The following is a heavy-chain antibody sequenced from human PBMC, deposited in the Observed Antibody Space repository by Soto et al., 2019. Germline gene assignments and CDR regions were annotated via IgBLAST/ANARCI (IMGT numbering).Heavy chain of an antibody. CDR2: ISAYNGNT. V-gene: IGHV1-18*01. D-gene: IGHD3-3*01. CDR3: ARVLLGVIRCLEWFPPGYFDY. CDR1: GYTFTSYG. Sequence: ASVKVSCKASGYTFTSYGISWVRQAPGQGLEWMGWISAYNGNTNYAQKLQDRVTMTTDTSTSTAYMELRSLRSDETAVYYCARVLLGVIRCLEWFPPGYFDYWGQGTLVTVSS. J-gene: IGHJ4*02.